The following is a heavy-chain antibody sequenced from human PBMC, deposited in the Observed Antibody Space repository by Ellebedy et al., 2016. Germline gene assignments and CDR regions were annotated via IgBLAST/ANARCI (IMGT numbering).Heavy chain of an antibody. CDR2: ISAYNGNT. CDR1: GFTFTSYG. V-gene: IGHV1-18*01. Sequence: GESLKISXAASGFTFTSYGISWVRQAPGQGLEWMGWISAYNGNTNYAQKLQGRVTMTTDTSTSTAYMELRSLRSDDTAVYYCARSARRSSSSEGGYWGQGTLVTVSS. D-gene: IGHD6-6*01. CDR3: ARSARRSSSSEGGY. J-gene: IGHJ4*02.